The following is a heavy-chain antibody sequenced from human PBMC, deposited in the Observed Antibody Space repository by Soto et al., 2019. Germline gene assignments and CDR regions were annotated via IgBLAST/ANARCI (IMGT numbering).Heavy chain of an antibody. V-gene: IGHV4-34*01. CDR3: ARGRDEYKVGNV. CDR1: GGSLSDYY. J-gene: IGHJ6*02. Sequence: QVQLQQWGAGLLKPSETLSFTCAVSGGSLSDYYWPWIRQSPGKGLEWIGEIHPSGSTYYNPSLRSRVTISVDTSKNQFSLKLTSLTAADTAIYYCARGRDEYKVGNVWGHGTTVTVSS. D-gene: IGHD1-26*01. CDR2: IHPSGST.